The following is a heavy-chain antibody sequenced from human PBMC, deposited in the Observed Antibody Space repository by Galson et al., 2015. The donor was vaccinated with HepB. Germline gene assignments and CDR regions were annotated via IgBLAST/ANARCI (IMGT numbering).Heavy chain of an antibody. V-gene: IGHV7-4-1*02. CDR3: AREDYSSLVGGMDV. Sequence: SVKVSCKASGYTFTSYAMNWVRQAPGQGLEWMGWINTNTGNPTYAQGFTGRFVFSLDTSVSTAYLQISSLKAEDTAVYYCAREDYSSLVGGMDVWGQGTTVTVSS. CDR2: INTNTGNP. D-gene: IGHD6-6*01. CDR1: GYTFTSYA. J-gene: IGHJ6*02.